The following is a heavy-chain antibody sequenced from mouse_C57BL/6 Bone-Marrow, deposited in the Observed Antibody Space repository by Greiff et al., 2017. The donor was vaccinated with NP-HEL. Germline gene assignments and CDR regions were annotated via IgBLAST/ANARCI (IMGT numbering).Heavy chain of an antibody. CDR3: ARLGRVPYYAMDY. CDR1: GYTFTSYG. Sequence: VKLMESGAELARPGASVKLSCKASGYTFTSYGISWVKQRTGQGLEWIGEIYPRSGNTYYNEKFKGKATMTADKSSSTAYMELRSLTSEDSAVYFWARLGRVPYYAMDYWGQGTSVTVSS. V-gene: IGHV1-81*01. D-gene: IGHD4-1*01. J-gene: IGHJ4*01. CDR2: IYPRSGNT.